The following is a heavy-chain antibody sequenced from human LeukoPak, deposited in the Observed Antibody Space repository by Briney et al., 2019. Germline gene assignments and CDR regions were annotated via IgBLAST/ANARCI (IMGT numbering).Heavy chain of an antibody. Sequence: GESLKISCKGSGYSFTSYWIGWVRQMPGKGLELMGIVYPGDSDTRYSPSFQGQVTISADKSISTAYLQWSSLKASDTAMYYCASFYDSSGYFCFDYWGQGTLVTVSS. V-gene: IGHV5-51*01. CDR2: VYPGDSDT. CDR3: ASFYDSSGYFCFDY. CDR1: GYSFTSYW. D-gene: IGHD3-22*01. J-gene: IGHJ4*02.